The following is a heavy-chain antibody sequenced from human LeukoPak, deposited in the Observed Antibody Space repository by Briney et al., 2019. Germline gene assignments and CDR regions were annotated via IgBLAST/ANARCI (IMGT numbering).Heavy chain of an antibody. V-gene: IGHV3-23*01. CDR3: AKDGEVSGSSPEDYYFDY. CDR2: ISGSGGST. J-gene: IGHJ4*02. CDR1: GFTFSSYA. D-gene: IGHD6-6*01. Sequence: GGSLRLSCAASGFTFSSYAMSWVRQAPGKGLEWVSAISGSGGSTYYADSVKGRFTISRDNSKNTPYLQMNSLRAEDTAVYYCAKDGEVSGSSPEDYYFDYWGQGTLVTVSS.